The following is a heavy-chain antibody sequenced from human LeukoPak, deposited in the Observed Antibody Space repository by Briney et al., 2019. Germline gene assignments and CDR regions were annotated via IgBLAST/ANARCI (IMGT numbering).Heavy chain of an antibody. CDR3: AKALFSATGWYYFDF. CDR2: MSGSGGST. Sequence: GGSLRLSCAASRFTFSNYAMSWVRQAPGKGLEWVSGMSGSGGSTYYADSVKGRFTISRDNSKNTLYLQMNSRRAEDTAVYYCAKALFSATGWYYFDFWGQGTLVTVSS. V-gene: IGHV3-23*01. CDR1: RFTFSNYA. J-gene: IGHJ4*02. D-gene: IGHD6-19*01.